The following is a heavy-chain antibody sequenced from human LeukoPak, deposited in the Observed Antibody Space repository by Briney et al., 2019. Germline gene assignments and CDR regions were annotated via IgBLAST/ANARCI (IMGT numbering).Heavy chain of an antibody. Sequence: PGGSLRLSCAASGFTFNYYAMSWVRQAPGKGLEWVSSISYTGTYIYYADSVKGRFTISRDNAQNSLYLQMNSLRAEDTAIYYCVRDRGTYRPIDYWGQGTLVTVSS. CDR3: VRDRGTYRPIDY. V-gene: IGHV3-21*04. CDR2: ISYTGTYI. J-gene: IGHJ4*02. D-gene: IGHD1-26*01. CDR1: GFTFNYYA.